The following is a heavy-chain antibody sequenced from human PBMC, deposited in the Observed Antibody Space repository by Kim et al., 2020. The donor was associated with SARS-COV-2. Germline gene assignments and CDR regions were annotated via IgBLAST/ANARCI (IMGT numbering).Heavy chain of an antibody. CDR3: AREYGSGSYFFDY. J-gene: IGHJ4*02. Sequence: YADSVKGRFTISRDNAKNSLYLQMNSLRAEDTAVYYCAREYGSGSYFFDYWGQGTLVTVSS. D-gene: IGHD3-10*01. V-gene: IGHV3-48*03.